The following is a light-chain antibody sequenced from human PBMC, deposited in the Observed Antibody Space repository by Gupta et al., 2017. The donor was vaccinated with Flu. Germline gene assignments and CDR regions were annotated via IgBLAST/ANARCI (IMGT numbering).Light chain of an antibody. CDR2: AAS. J-gene: IGKJ1*01. V-gene: IGKV1-39*01. Sequence: PSSPPASVGDGVTITCRASQYSNNFLKWYQHKPGKAPKLLIYAASILQRGGPSRFSGSGSGAEFTLTITSLHPEDLATYYCQQSYDVTWTFGQGTKV. CDR1: QYSNNF. CDR3: QQSYDVTWT.